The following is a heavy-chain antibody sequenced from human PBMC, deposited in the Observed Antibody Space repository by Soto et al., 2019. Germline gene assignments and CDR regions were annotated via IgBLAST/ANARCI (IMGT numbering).Heavy chain of an antibody. J-gene: IGHJ4*02. Sequence: GSLRLSCAASGFTVSSNYMSWVRQAPGKGLEWVSVIYSGGSTYYADSVKGRFTISRDNSKNTLYLQMNSLRAEDTAVYYCARGKYSGYDSSFDYWGQGTLVTVSS. CDR1: GFTVSSNY. V-gene: IGHV3-66*01. CDR3: ARGKYSGYDSSFDY. D-gene: IGHD5-12*01. CDR2: IYSGGST.